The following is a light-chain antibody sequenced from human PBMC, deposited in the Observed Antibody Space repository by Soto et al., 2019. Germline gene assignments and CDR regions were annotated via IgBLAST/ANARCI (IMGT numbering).Light chain of an antibody. J-gene: IGLJ1*01. CDR2: GNS. CDR1: SSNIGAGYD. CDR3: KVYDRNLDARYV. Sequence: QLVLTQPPSVSGAPGQRVTISCTGRSSNIGAGYDVHWYQHRPGTAPKRLIFGNSNRPSGVPVPDRFSGSKSGTSASLAITGLQSEHEGDDYGKVYDRNLDARYVCGTGTKMTVL. V-gene: IGLV1-40*01.